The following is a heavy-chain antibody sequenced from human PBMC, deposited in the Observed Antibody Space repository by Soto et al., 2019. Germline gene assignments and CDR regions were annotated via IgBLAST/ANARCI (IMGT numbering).Heavy chain of an antibody. CDR1: GGSITAPNNY. CDR2: VYSGGDT. CDR3: ARGGPQVAPRTLIIIGAISHISFAP. Sequence: TSETLSLTCSVSGGSITAPNNYWTWIRQPPGKGLEWVGYVYSGGDTYYSPSLKNRVSISVDTSKNQFSLSLSSVTAADTAVYYCARGGPQVAPRTLIIIGAISHISFAPWGQGTLVTVSS. J-gene: IGHJ5*02. V-gene: IGHV4-31*03. D-gene: IGHD3-10*01.